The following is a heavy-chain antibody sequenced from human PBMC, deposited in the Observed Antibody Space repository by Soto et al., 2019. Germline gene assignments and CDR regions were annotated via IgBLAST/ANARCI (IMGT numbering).Heavy chain of an antibody. CDR3: ERGAATKILVVMYDALEI. J-gene: IGHJ3*02. CDR2: IIPVFGTA. V-gene: IGHV1-69*12. CDR1: GATLDTFINFG. D-gene: IGHD3-22*01. Sequence: QVQLVQSGAEVKKPGSSVKVSCKASGATLDTFINFGITWVRRAPGQGLEWMGGIIPVFGTAHYAQKFQGRLTISADESTRTAYMELSSLRSEDTAVYYCERGAATKILVVMYDALEIWGQGTMVTVSS.